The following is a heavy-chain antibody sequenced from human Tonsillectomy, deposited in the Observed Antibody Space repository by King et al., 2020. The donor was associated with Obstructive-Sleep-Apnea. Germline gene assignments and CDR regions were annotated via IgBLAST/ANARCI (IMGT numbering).Heavy chain of an antibody. J-gene: IGHJ4*02. D-gene: IGHD6-13*01. V-gene: IGHV3-30*02. CDR3: AKSSGVAAAGTYPFDY. CDR1: EFTFSSYG. CDR2: IRYVGSNE. Sequence: VQLVESGGGVVQPGGALRLSCAASEFTFSSYGMHWVRQAPGKGLEWVAFIRYVGSNEYYIESVKGRFTISRDNSKNTLDLQMNSLTVEDTAVYYCAKSSGVAAAGTYPFDYWGQGTLVTVSS.